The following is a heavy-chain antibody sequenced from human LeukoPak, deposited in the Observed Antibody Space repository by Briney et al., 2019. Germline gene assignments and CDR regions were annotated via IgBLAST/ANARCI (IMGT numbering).Heavy chain of an antibody. Sequence: GGSLRLSCAASGFTFSSYSMNWVRQAPGKGLEWVSSISSSSSYIYYADSVKGRFTISRDNSKNTLYLQMNSLRAEDTAVYYCAKDGFMRQWLVRGAGDYYYYMDVWGKGTTVTISS. J-gene: IGHJ6*03. CDR2: ISSSSSYI. CDR3: AKDGFMRQWLVRGAGDYYYYMDV. D-gene: IGHD6-19*01. CDR1: GFTFSSYS. V-gene: IGHV3-21*01.